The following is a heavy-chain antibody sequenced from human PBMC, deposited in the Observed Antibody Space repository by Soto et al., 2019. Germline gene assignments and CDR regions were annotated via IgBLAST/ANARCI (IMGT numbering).Heavy chain of an antibody. CDR2: IYHSGGT. V-gene: IGHV4-30-2*01. Sequence: LQLPEFGSGPGKPFKNLSLNCAVSGGPISRGGYFWGLVRQAAGEGLEWVGYIYHSGGTSYNPSLKSRVTISLDRSKNHFSLKLSSVTAADTAVYYCASLRFLDGYYFDYWGQGTLVTVSS. CDR1: GGPISRGGYF. D-gene: IGHD3-3*01. CDR3: ASLRFLDGYYFDY. J-gene: IGHJ4*02.